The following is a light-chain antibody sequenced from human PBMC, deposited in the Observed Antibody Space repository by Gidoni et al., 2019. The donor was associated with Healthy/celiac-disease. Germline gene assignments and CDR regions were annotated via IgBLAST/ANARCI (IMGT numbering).Light chain of an antibody. CDR1: QSVSSY. V-gene: IGKV3-11*01. Sequence: EIELTQTPATLSFSQGERATLPCRASQSVSSYLAWYQQKPGQAPRLLIYDASNRATGIPARFSGSGSGTDFTLTISSLEPEDFAVYYCQQRSNWPGTFGQGTKLEIK. CDR3: QQRSNWPGT. CDR2: DAS. J-gene: IGKJ2*01.